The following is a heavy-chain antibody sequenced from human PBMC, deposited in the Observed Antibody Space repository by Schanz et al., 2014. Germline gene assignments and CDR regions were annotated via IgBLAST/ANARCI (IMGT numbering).Heavy chain of an antibody. CDR1: GYTFTRSG. CDR2: INPNSGDT. V-gene: IGHV1-2*02. CDR3: ARESVSRTRLFDP. J-gene: IGHJ5*02. Sequence: QVQLVQSGGEVKTPGASVKVSCKASGYTFTRSGISWVRQAPGQGLEFMGWINPNSGDTEYGQQFEGRVTLTRDTSISTAYMELSSLTSDDTAVYYCARESVSRTRLFDPWGQGTLVTVSS. D-gene: IGHD3-3*01.